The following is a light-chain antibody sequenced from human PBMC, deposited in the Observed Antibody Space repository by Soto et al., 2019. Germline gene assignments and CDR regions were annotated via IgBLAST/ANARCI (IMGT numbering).Light chain of an antibody. J-gene: IGKJ1*01. CDR1: RSINSN. CDR2: GAS. V-gene: IGKV3-15*01. CDR3: QQYNNWPPWT. Sequence: EIVMTQSPATLSVSPGDRATLSCRTSRSINSNLAWYQQKPGQAPRVLIHGASTRATGIPARFSGSGSGTEFTLTISSLQSEDFAIYYCQQYNNWPPWTFGQGTKVEIK.